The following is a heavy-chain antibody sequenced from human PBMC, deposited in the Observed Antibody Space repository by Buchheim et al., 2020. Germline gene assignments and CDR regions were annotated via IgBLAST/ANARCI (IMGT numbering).Heavy chain of an antibody. J-gene: IGHJ4*02. D-gene: IGHD5-18*01. CDR2: IYHSGST. CDR1: GGSISSGGYS. V-gene: IGHV4-30-2*01. CDR3: ASVPYSYGYELDY. Sequence: QLQLQESGPGLVKPSQTLSLTCAVSGGSISSGGYSWSWIRQPPGKGLEWIGYIYHSGSTYYNPSLKSRVTISVDRSKNQFSLKLSSVTAADTAVYYCASVPYSYGYELDYWGQGTL.